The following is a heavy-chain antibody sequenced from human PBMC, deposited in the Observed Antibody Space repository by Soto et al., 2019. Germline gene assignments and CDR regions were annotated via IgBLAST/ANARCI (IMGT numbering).Heavy chain of an antibody. D-gene: IGHD3-9*01. V-gene: IGHV4-39*01. Sequence: QLQLQESGPGLVKPSETLSLTCTVSGGSISSSSYYWGWIRQPPGKGLEWIGSIYYSGSTYYNPSLKSRVTRSVDTSNNQFSLKLSSVTAADTAVYYCARHVDDILTGYYYFDYWGQGTLVTVSS. J-gene: IGHJ4*02. CDR1: GGSISSSSYY. CDR3: ARHVDDILTGYYYFDY. CDR2: IYYSGST.